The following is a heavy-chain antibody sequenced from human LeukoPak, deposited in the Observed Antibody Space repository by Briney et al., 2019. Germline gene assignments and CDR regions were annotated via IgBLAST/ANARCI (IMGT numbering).Heavy chain of an antibody. V-gene: IGHV4-59*01. CDR3: ARGYCSGGSCGYFDY. J-gene: IGHJ4*02. D-gene: IGHD2-15*01. CDR1: GGSISSYY. Sequence: PSETLSLACTVSGGSISSYYWNWIRQSPGKGLEWIGRVYYSGSTDYNPSLKGRVAISVDTSKNQFSLGLTSVTAADTAVYFCARGYCSGGSCGYFDYWGQGTLVTVSS. CDR2: VYYSGST.